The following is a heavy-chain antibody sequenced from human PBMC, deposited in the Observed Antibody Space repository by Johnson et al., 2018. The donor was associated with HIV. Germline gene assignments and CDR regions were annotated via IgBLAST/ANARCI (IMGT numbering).Heavy chain of an antibody. V-gene: IGHV3-30-3*01. CDR1: GFTFSSYA. J-gene: IGHJ3*01. D-gene: IGHD3-9*01. CDR3: ARERFSDILTGYHAFDV. Sequence: VQLLESGGGVVQPGRSLRLSCAASGFTFSSYAMHWVRQAPGKGLEWVAVISYDGRNKYYADSWRGRITISRDNYKNTLYLQMNSLRAEDTAVYYCARERFSDILTGYHAFDVWGQGTMVTVSS. CDR2: ISYDGRNK.